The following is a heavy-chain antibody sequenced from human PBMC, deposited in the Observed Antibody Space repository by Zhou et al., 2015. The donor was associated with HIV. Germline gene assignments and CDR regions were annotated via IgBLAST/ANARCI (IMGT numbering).Heavy chain of an antibody. D-gene: IGHD6-13*01. CDR1: GYTFTGYY. J-gene: IGHJ5*02. Sequence: QVQLVQSGGEVKKPGASVTVSCQASGYTFTGYYMHWVRQAPGQGLEWMGRINPNSGGTNYAQKFQGRVTMTRDTSISTAYMELSRLRSDDTAVYYCARDTRESSSWYTYGHNWFDPWGQGTLVTVSS. CDR3: ARDTRESSSWYTYGHNWFDP. CDR2: INPNSGGT. V-gene: IGHV1-2*06.